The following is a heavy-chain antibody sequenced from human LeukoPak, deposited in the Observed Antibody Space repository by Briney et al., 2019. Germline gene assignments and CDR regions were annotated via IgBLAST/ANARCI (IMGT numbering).Heavy chain of an antibody. V-gene: IGHV3-30*18. CDR2: ISYDGSNK. D-gene: IGHD2-2*01. Sequence: GGSLRLSCAASGFTFSSYGMNWVRQAPGKGLEWVAVISYDGSNKYYADSVKGRFTISRDNSKNTLYLQMNSLTAEDTAQYYCAKGGCSSTTCYLANPWGQGTLVTVSS. CDR1: GFTFSSYG. J-gene: IGHJ5*02. CDR3: AKGGCSSTTCYLANP.